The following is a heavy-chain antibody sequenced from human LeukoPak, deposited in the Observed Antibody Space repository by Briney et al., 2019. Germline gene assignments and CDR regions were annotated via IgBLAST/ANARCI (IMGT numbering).Heavy chain of an antibody. CDR1: GYTFTSYD. V-gene: IGHV1-46*01. CDR2: INPSGGST. Sequence: AASVKVSCKASGYTFTSYDMHWVRQAPGQGLEWMGIINPSGGSTSYAQIFQGRVTMTRDTSTSTVYMGLSSLRSDDTAVYYCARGDGITAGDSLCYFDYWGQGTLVTVSS. J-gene: IGHJ4*02. CDR3: ARGDGITAGDSLCYFDY. D-gene: IGHD6-13*01.